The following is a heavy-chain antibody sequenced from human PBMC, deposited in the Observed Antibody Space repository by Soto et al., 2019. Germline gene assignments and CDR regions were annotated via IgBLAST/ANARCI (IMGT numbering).Heavy chain of an antibody. CDR1: GGSISSSSYY. CDR2: IYYSGST. J-gene: IGHJ4*02. Sequence: SETLSLTCTVSGGSISSSSYYWGWIRQPPGKGLEWIGSIYYSGSTYYNPSLKSRVTISVDRSKNQFSLKLSSVTAADTAVYYCARGWNYEFDYWGQGTLVTVSS. D-gene: IGHD1-7*01. V-gene: IGHV4-39*07. CDR3: ARGWNYEFDY.